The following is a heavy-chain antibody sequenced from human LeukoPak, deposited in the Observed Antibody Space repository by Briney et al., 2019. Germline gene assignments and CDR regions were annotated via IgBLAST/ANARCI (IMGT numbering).Heavy chain of an antibody. CDR3: ARGGVDYYGSGTYYLMYYFDY. Sequence: GGSLRLSCAASGFTFSSYAMHWVRQAPGKGLEWVSGISGSGGASYYADSVKGRFTISRDDSHNTLYLQMNSLRAEDTAVYFCARGGVDYYGSGTYYLMYYFDYWGQGALVTVSS. CDR2: ISGSGGAS. D-gene: IGHD3-10*01. V-gene: IGHV3-23*01. J-gene: IGHJ4*02. CDR1: GFTFSSYA.